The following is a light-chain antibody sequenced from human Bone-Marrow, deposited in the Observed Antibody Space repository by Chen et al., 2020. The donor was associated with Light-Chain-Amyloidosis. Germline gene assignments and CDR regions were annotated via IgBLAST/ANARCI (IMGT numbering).Light chain of an antibody. J-gene: IGLJ1*01. CDR2: EVT. Sequence: QSALTQPASVSGSPGQSTTIPCTGTSSDVGGDNHVSWYQQHPDKAPKLSIYEVTNRPSWVPERVSSSKSDNTASLTISGLQSEDEADYFCSSYTITNSLVVGSWTSVTVL. CDR1: SSDVGGDNH. V-gene: IGLV2-14*01. CDR3: SSYTITNSLV.